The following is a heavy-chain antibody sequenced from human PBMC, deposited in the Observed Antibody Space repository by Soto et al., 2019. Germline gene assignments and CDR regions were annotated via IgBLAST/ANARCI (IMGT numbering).Heavy chain of an antibody. D-gene: IGHD4-4*01. V-gene: IGHV1-69*12. CDR1: GGTFSSYA. J-gene: IGHJ4*02. CDR2: IIPIFGTA. Sequence: QVQLVQSGAEVKKPGSSVKVSCKASGGTFSSYAISWVRQAPGQGLEWMGGIIPIFGTANYAQNFQGRVTITADESTSTAYMELSSLRPEDTAVYYCARDGGVYDYSPFDYWGQGTLVTVSS. CDR3: ARDGGVYDYSPFDY.